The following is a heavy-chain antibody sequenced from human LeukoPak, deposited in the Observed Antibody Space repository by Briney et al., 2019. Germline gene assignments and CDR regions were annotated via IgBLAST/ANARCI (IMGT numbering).Heavy chain of an antibody. V-gene: IGHV3-7*01. D-gene: IGHD4-23*01. CDR3: ARAVSTVVTPDDAFDI. Sequence: GGSLRLSCAASGSTFSSYWMSWVRQAPGKGLEWVANIKQDGSEKYYVDSVKGRFTISRDNAKNSLYLQMNSLRAEDTAVYYCARAVSTVVTPDDAFDIWGQGTMVTVSS. J-gene: IGHJ3*02. CDR2: IKQDGSEK. CDR1: GSTFSSYW.